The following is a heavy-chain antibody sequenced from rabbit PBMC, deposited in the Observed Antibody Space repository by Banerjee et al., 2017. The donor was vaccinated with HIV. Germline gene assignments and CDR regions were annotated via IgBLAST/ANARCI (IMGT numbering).Heavy chain of an antibody. CDR2: IYAGSSGST. J-gene: IGHJ4*01. Sequence: QEQLVEFGGDLVKPEGSLTLSCTASGFDLSTYNMCWVRQAPGKGLEWIACIYAGSSGSTYYASWAKGRFTISKTSSTTVTLQMTSLTAADTATYFCARDYSGGYSSGAFYFNLWGPGTLVTDS. CDR1: GFDLSTYN. CDR3: ARDYSGGYSSGAFYFNL. V-gene: IGHV1S45*01. D-gene: IGHD7-1*01.